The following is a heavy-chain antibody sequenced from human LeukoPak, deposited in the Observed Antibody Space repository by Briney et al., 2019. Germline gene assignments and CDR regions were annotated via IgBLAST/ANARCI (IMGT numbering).Heavy chain of an antibody. CDR3: ARDTYYCSSTSCPYYYYYYMDA. V-gene: IGHV4-59*01. J-gene: IGHJ6*03. D-gene: IGHD2-2*01. CDR1: GGSISSYY. Sequence: SETLSLTCTVSGGSISSYYWSWIRQPPGKGLEWIGYIYYSGSTNYNPSLKSRVTISVDTSKNQFSLKLSSVTAADTAVYYCARDTYYCSSTSCPYYYYYYMDAWGKGTTVTVSS. CDR2: IYYSGST.